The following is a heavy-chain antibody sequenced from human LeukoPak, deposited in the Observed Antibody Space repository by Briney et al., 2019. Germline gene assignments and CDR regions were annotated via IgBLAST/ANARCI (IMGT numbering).Heavy chain of an antibody. CDR3: ARDTYEPGLIDF. CDR2: INSGSSDK. D-gene: IGHD3-3*01. V-gene: IGHV3-21*05. Sequence: PGGSLRLSCAASGFTFSLYAMNWVRQAPGKGLEWVSYINSGSSDKHYTESVRGRFTISRDNAKKTLYLQMNSLRAEGTAVYFCARDTYEPGLIDFWGQGTLVSVSS. J-gene: IGHJ4*02. CDR1: GFTFSLYA.